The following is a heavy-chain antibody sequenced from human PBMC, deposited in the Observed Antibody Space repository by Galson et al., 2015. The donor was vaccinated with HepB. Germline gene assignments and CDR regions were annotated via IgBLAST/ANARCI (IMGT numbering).Heavy chain of an antibody. J-gene: IGHJ4*02. V-gene: IGHV1-46*01. CDR1: RYTFRSYF. Sequence: SCKASRYTFRSYFMHRVRQLPAQGPEWRGIISPIDGGTDYAQKFQGRVTMTRDTSTMTVYMELSSLRSEDKAVYYCPRGISSSYFSHFDYWGRETLVTVSS. D-gene: IGHD3-22*01. CDR3: PRGISSSYFSHFDY. CDR2: ISPIDGGT.